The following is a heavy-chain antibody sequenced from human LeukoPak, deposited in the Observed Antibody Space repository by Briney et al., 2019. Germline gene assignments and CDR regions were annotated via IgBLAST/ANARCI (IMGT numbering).Heavy chain of an antibody. V-gene: IGHV3-23*01. CDR3: AKEAKLAAIGAFDI. Sequence: GGCLRLSCVASRFTFSSYAMSWVRQAPGTGLEWVSAISGSVGSTYYAASVQARFTISRDKSKNTLYLQMNSLRAEDTAVYYCAKEAKLAAIGAFDIWGQGTMVTVSS. CDR1: RFTFSSYA. CDR2: ISGSVGST. J-gene: IGHJ3*02. D-gene: IGHD2-2*01.